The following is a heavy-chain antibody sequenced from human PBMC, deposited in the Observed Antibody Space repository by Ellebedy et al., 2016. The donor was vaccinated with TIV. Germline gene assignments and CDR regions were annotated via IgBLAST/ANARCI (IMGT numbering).Heavy chain of an antibody. J-gene: IGHJ4*02. V-gene: IGHV3-49*03. D-gene: IGHD6-19*01. CDR2: IRSHTYGGIT. Sequence: PGGSLRLSCTASGFPFGAYSVSWLRQAPGTGLEWVGLIRSHTYGGITEYAASVKGRFIISRDESKSTANLDLNSLKTEDTAVYYCARDSSGWSRDYWGQGTLVTVSS. CDR3: ARDSSGWSRDY. CDR1: GFPFGAYS.